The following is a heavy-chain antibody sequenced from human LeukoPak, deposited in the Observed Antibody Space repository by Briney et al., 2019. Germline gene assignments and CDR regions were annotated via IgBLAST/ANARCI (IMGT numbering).Heavy chain of an antibody. J-gene: IGHJ3*02. CDR1: GSAFTTCS. V-gene: IGHV1-3*01. CDR2: INAGYGST. CDR3: ARDGYSGHDFSGNAFDI. Sequence: ASVKVSCKASGSAFTTCSMHWVRLAHGQGQERMGWINAGYGSTKYSQKFQSRITLTRNTSSSTVYMELSSLRTEDTAVDYCARDGYSGHDFSGNAFDIWGQGTMVTVSS. D-gene: IGHD5-12*01.